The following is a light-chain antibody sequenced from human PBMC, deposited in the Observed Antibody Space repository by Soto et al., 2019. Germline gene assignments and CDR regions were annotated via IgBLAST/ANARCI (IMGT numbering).Light chain of an antibody. CDR3: LKYNKDAPGA. V-gene: IGKV1-27*01. CDR1: EDIGYF. J-gene: IGKJ1*01. Sequence: DIQMAQSPSSLSASVGDTVTLTCRASEDIGYFLAWYQQRPGTVPKLLIYATSRLQPGVPSRFSGSGSGTDFTLTINTLQPEDVATYFCLKYNKDAPGAFGQGTKVEI. CDR2: ATS.